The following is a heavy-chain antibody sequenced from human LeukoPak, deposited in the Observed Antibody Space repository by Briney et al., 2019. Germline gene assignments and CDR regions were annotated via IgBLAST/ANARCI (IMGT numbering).Heavy chain of an antibody. CDR2: IHYSGST. Sequence: SETLSLSCTVSGGSINNYYWSWIRQPPGKGLEWIGYIHYSGSTNYNPSLKSRVTISVDTSKNQFSLKLSSVTAADTAVYYCARDLLVAHYYYYGMDVWGQGTTVTVSS. J-gene: IGHJ6*02. D-gene: IGHD2-15*01. CDR3: ARDLLVAHYYYYGMDV. CDR1: GGSINNYY. V-gene: IGHV4-59*12.